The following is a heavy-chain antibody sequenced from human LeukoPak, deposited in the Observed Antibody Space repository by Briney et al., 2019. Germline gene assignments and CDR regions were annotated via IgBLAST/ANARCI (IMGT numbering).Heavy chain of an antibody. Sequence: PGGSLRLSCAASGFTFSSYGMHWVRQAPGKGLEWVAFIRYDGSNKYYADSVKGRFTISRDNSKNTLYVQMNSLRAEDTAVYYCAKDSSGYYYVPDGFDIWGQGTMVTVSS. V-gene: IGHV3-30*02. CDR3: AKDSSGYYYVPDGFDI. CDR1: GFTFSSYG. CDR2: IRYDGSNK. D-gene: IGHD3-22*01. J-gene: IGHJ3*02.